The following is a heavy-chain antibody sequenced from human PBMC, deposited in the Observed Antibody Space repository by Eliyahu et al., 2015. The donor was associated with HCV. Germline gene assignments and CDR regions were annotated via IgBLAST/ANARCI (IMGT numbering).Heavy chain of an antibody. D-gene: IGHD7-27*01. V-gene: IGHV3-30*18. Sequence: QVQLVESXGGVXQPGRSLRLSCXAXGFTFSNYAMHWVRQAPGKGLEWVAFMSNDGRNQYYADSVKGRFTISRDNSKSALYLQMDSLRPEDTAVFYCAKDESWGSFLEDWGQGTLVTVSS. J-gene: IGHJ4*02. CDR3: AKDESWGSFLED. CDR2: MSNDGRNQ. CDR1: GFTFSNYA.